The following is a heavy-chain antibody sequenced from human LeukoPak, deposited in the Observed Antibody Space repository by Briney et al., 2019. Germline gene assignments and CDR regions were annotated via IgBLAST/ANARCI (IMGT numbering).Heavy chain of an antibody. D-gene: IGHD5-12*01. J-gene: IGHJ4*02. V-gene: IGHV3-30*03. CDR1: GFTFSSYD. Sequence: PGGSLRLSCAASGFTFSSYDMHWVRQAPGKGLEWVAAISYDGTNTYYTDSAKGRFTISRDNSKNTLYLQMDSLRGEDTAVYSCARGRYTGYESGYFDYWGQGILVTVSS. CDR3: ARGRYTGYESGYFDY. CDR2: ISYDGTNT.